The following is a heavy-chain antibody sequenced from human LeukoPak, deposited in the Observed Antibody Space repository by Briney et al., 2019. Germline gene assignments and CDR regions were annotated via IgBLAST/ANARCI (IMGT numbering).Heavy chain of an antibody. Sequence: GGSLRLSCAASGFTFSDYYMSWIRQAPGKGLEWVANIKKDGSEKYYVDSVKGRFTIFRDNAKNSLYLQMNSLRAEDTAVYYCARLLVYNSGGEAFDYWGPGTLVTVSS. CDR3: ARLLVYNSGGEAFDY. CDR1: GFTFSDYY. CDR2: IKKDGSEK. J-gene: IGHJ4*02. D-gene: IGHD3-10*01. V-gene: IGHV3-7*01.